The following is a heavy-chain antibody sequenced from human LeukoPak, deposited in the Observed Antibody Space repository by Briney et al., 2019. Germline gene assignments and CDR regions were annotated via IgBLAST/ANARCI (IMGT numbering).Heavy chain of an antibody. V-gene: IGHV3-30*02. CDR3: ARGDYESDDAFDI. Sequence: PWGSLRLSCAASGFTFSSYGMRWVRQAPGKGLEWVAFIRYDGSNKYYADSVKGRFTISRDNSKNTLYLQMNSLRAEDTAVYYCARGDYESDDAFDIWGQGTMVTLSS. CDR1: GFTFSSYG. D-gene: IGHD4-17*01. CDR2: IRYDGSNK. J-gene: IGHJ3*02.